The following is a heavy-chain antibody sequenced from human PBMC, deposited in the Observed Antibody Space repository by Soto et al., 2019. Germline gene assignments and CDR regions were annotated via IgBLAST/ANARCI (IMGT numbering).Heavy chain of an antibody. J-gene: IGHJ6*02. D-gene: IGHD3-22*01. CDR1: GYSFTSYW. Sequence: GESLKISCKGSGYSFTSYWIGWVRQMPGKGLEWMGIIYPGDSDTRYSPSFQGQVTISADKSISTAYLQWSSLKASDTAMYYCASSHQYYYDSSGYYYYYYGMDVWGQGTTVTVSS. V-gene: IGHV5-51*01. CDR2: IYPGDSDT. CDR3: ASSHQYYYDSSGYYYYYYGMDV.